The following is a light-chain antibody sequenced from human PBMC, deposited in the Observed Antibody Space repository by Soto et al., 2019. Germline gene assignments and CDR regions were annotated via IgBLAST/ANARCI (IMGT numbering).Light chain of an antibody. V-gene: IGKV1-9*01. CDR2: AAS. CDR3: QHLNSYPL. CDR1: QGISSY. Sequence: DIQLTLSPSFLSASVGDRVTITCRASQGISSYLAWYQQKLGKAPKLLIYAASTLLSGVPSRFSGSGSGTEFTLTISSLQPEDFATYYCQHLNSYPLFGPGTKVDIK. J-gene: IGKJ3*01.